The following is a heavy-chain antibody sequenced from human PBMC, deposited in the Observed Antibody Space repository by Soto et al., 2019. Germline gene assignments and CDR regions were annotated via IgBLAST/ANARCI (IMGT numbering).Heavy chain of an antibody. CDR1: GYTLNTYY. Sequence: QVQLVQSGAEVKKPGASVKVSCKPSGYTLNTYYLHWVRQAPGQGLEWMGIIHPSGGGSTYAQKFLGRVPMTRDSSTSTVFMELRSLRSADTAVYYCARGGHIAVVTASFDYWGQGTLVTVSS. CDR3: ARGGHIAVVTASFDY. V-gene: IGHV1-46*02. J-gene: IGHJ4*02. D-gene: IGHD2-21*02. CDR2: IHPSGGGS.